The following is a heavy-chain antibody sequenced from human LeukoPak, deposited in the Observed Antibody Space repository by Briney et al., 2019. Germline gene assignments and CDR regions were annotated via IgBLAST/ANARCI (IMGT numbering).Heavy chain of an antibody. CDR3: ARSLSLHYCSTGSCYPPDS. CDR1: GFIFSNYN. V-gene: IGHV3-21*01. CDR2: ISSSGSNI. Sequence: PGGSLRLYCVVSGFIFSNYNMNWVRQAPGRGPEWVSSISSSGSNIYNADSVKGRFTVSRDNAKNSLYLQMNSLRAEDTAVYYCARSLSLHYCSTGSCYPPDSWGQGTLVTVSS. J-gene: IGHJ4*02. D-gene: IGHD2-15*01.